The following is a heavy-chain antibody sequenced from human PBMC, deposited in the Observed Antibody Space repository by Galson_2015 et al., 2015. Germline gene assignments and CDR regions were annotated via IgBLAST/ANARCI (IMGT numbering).Heavy chain of an antibody. CDR2: INGGDDTT. Sequence: SLRLSCAASGLTFSNYAMSWVRQAPGKGLEWVSTINGGDDTTYYADSVKGRFTISRDNSKNTLYLQVNSLRAEDTAVYYCATRTGPFDYWGQGTLVSVSS. D-gene: IGHD1-14*01. J-gene: IGHJ4*02. CDR1: GLTFSNYA. CDR3: ATRTGPFDY. V-gene: IGHV3-23*01.